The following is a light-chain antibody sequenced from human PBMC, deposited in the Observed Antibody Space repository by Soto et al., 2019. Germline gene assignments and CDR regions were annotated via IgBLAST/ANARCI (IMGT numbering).Light chain of an antibody. V-gene: IGLV2-8*01. Sequence: QSALTQPPSASGSPGQSVTISCTGTRSDVGGYKYVSWYQQHPGKVPKLMIYEVSKRPSGVPDRFSGSKSGNTASLTVSGLQAEDEADYYCSSYTGSNNVVFGGGTKLTVL. CDR1: RSDVGGYKY. J-gene: IGLJ2*01. CDR3: SSYTGSNNVV. CDR2: EVS.